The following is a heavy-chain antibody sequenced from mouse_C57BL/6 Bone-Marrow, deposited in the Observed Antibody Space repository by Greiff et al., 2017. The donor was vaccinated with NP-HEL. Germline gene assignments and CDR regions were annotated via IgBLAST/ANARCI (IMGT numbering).Heavy chain of an antibody. CDR3: ARWGLYDYDDYFDY. CDR2: IHPNSGST. CDR1: GYTFTSYW. V-gene: IGHV1-64*01. Sequence: VQLQQPGAELVKPGASVKLSCKASGYTFTSYWMHWVKQRPGQGLEWIGMIHPNSGSTNYNEKFKSKATLTVDKSSSTAYMQLSSLTSEDSAVYYCARWGLYDYDDYFDYWGQGTTLTVSS. D-gene: IGHD2-4*01. J-gene: IGHJ2*01.